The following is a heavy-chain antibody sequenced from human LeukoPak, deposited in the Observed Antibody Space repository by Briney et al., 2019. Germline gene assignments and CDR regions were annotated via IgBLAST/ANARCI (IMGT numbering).Heavy chain of an antibody. J-gene: IGHJ4*02. D-gene: IGHD2-2*01. CDR3: ASSFQGDCSSTSCYANY. CDR2: IDPSDSYT. V-gene: IGHV5-10-1*01. CDR1: GHSFTSYW. Sequence: GESLKISCKGSGHSFTSYWISWVRQMPGKGLEWMGRIDPSDSYTNYSPSFQGHVTISADKSISTAYLQWSSLKASDTAMYYCASSFQGDCSSTSCYANYWGQGTLVTVSS.